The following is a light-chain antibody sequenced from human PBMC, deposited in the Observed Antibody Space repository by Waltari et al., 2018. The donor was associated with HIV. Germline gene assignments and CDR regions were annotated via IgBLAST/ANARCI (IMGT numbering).Light chain of an antibody. CDR2: NTS. Sequence: EIILTQSPATLSLSPGDRATLSCRASQSVGFYLARYQQRPGQAPRLLIYNTSYRAAGIPTRFSGSGSKTDFTLSISDLEPDDSAVYYCHQRAQWPITFGQGTRLDIK. CDR1: QSVGFY. V-gene: IGKV3-11*01. CDR3: HQRAQWPIT. J-gene: IGKJ5*01.